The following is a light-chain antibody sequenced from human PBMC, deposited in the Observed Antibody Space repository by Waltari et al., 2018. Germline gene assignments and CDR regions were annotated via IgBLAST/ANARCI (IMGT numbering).Light chain of an antibody. V-gene: IGKV1-5*03. Sequence: DFQMTQSPSTLSASVGDRVTITCRASQSISTWLAWYQQKPGKAPKILIYTGSTLDSGVPSRLRASGFRQEYHPTIRPLQPDASATSSSQQYNHYWTFGQGTKVELK. J-gene: IGKJ1*01. CDR1: QSISTW. CDR2: TGS. CDR3: QQYNHYWT.